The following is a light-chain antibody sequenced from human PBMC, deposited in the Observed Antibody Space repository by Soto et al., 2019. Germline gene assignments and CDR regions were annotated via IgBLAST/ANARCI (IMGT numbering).Light chain of an antibody. Sequence: QSVLTQPPSPSGTPGQRVTISCSGSSSNIGSNYVYWYQQLPGTAPKLLIYRNNQRPSGVPDRFSGSKSGTSASLAISGLRSEDEADYYCAAWDDSLSAFYVFGTGTKLTVL. J-gene: IGLJ1*01. CDR2: RNN. CDR1: SSNIGSNY. CDR3: AAWDDSLSAFYV. V-gene: IGLV1-47*01.